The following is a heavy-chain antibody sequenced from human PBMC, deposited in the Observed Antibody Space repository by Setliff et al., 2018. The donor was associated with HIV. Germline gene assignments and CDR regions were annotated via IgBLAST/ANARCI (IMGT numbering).Heavy chain of an antibody. V-gene: IGHV1-24*01. D-gene: IGHD3-16*01. CDR3: ATAPPRGPVTFGGG. J-gene: IGHJ4*02. Sequence: VKVSCKVSGYTLTELSMHWVRQAPGKGLEWMGGFDPEDGKTIYAQKFQGRVTMTEDTSTDTAYMELSSLRSEDTAVYYCATAPPRGPVTFGGGWGQGTLVTVSS. CDR2: FDPEDGKT. CDR1: GYTLTELS.